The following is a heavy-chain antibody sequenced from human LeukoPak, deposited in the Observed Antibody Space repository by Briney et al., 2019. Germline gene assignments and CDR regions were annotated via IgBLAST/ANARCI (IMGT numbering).Heavy chain of an antibody. CDR3: ARDPYGSGSYRFDY. Sequence: SETLSLTCTVSGGSISSYYWSWIRQPPGKGLEWIGYIYYSGSTNYNPSLKSRVTISVDTSKNQFSLKLSSVTAADTAVYYCARDPYGSGSYRFDYWGQGTLVTASS. J-gene: IGHJ4*02. CDR2: IYYSGST. D-gene: IGHD3-10*01. V-gene: IGHV4-59*01. CDR1: GGSISSYY.